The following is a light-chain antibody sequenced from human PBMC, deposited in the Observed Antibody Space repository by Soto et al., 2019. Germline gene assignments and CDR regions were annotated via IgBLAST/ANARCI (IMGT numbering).Light chain of an antibody. Sequence: DMVMTQSPATLSVSPGERATLSCRATQSVSSDLAWYQQKTGQAPRLLIYGASTRATDIAGRFSGSGSGTEFTLTISSLQSEDSAVYYCQQYANWPPTFGQGTKLEI. CDR1: QSVSSD. V-gene: IGKV3-15*01. CDR3: QQYANWPPT. J-gene: IGKJ2*01. CDR2: GAS.